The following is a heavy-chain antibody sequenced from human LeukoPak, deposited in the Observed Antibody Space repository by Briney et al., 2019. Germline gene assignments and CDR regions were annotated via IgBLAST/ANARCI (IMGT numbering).Heavy chain of an antibody. CDR1: GFTFSSYA. V-gene: IGHV3-30-3*01. CDR3: AREFWKEIYAFDI. D-gene: IGHD1-1*01. Sequence: GGSLRLSCAASGFTFSSYAMHWVRQAPGKGLEWVAVTSYDGSNKYYADSVKGRFTISRDNSKNTLYLQMNSLRAEDTAVYYCAREFWKEIYAFDIWGQGTMVTVSS. CDR2: TSYDGSNK. J-gene: IGHJ3*02.